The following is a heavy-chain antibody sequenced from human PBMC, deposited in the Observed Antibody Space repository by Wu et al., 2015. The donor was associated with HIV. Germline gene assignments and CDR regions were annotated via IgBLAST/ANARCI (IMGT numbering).Heavy chain of an antibody. D-gene: IGHD3-9*01. J-gene: IGHJ2*01. CDR1: GYTFTSYD. CDR2: MNPNSGNT. CDR3: ARGGHERGYFDWSQGIWYFDL. V-gene: IGHV1-8*01. Sequence: QVQLVQSGAEVKKPGASVKVSCKASGYTFTSYDINWVRQATGQGLEWMGWMNPNSGNTGYAQKFQGRVTMTRNTSISTAYMELSSLRSEDTAVYYCARGGHERGYFDWSQGIWYFDLWGRGTLVTVSS.